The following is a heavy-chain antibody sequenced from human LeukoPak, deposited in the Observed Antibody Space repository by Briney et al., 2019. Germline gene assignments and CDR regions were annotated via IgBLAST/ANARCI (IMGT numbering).Heavy chain of an antibody. CDR3: ATRVTADSYEAFDI. CDR1: GFTYSDYS. V-gene: IGHV3-21*01. Sequence: GGSLRLSCAASGFTYSDYSMNWVRQATGKGLEWVASVNTVSSYIYYADSMRGRFTISRDNAKNSLFLQMNSLRAEDTALYYCATRVTADSYEAFDIWGQGTMLTVSS. D-gene: IGHD6-13*01. J-gene: IGHJ3*02. CDR2: VNTVSSYI.